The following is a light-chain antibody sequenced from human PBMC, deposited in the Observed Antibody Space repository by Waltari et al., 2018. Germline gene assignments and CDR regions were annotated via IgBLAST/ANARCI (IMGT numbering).Light chain of an antibody. J-gene: IGLJ2*01. V-gene: IGLV1-40*01. Sequence: QSVLTQPPSVSGAPGQRVTISCTGSSSNIGAGYDVHWYQQLPGTAPKLLIYGNGTRPSGVPDRFSGSKSGTSASLAITGLQAGDEADYYCQSYDSSLSVVFGGGTKLTVL. CDR3: QSYDSSLSVV. CDR2: GNG. CDR1: SSNIGAGYD.